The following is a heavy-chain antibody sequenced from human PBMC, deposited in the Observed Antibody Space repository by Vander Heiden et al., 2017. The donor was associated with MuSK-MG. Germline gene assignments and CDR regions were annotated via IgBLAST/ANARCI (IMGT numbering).Heavy chain of an antibody. CDR3: ARDGDWDRYFDL. Sequence: QVQLQESGPGLVKPSETLSLTCTLSAYSISRGYYWGWFRQPPWKGLEWIGSIYHSGSTDDNPALKSRVTISVDTSKKKCSLQLRSLKAANTAVYYFARDGDWDRYFDLCRRGTMVTLFS. CDR1: AYSISRGYY. J-gene: IGHJ2*01. D-gene: IGHD2-21*02. CDR2: IYHSGST. V-gene: IGHV4-38-2*02.